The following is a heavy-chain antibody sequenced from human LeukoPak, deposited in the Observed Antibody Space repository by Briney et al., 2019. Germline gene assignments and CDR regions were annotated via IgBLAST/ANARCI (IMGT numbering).Heavy chain of an antibody. CDR1: GGTFSSYA. J-gene: IGHJ1*01. CDR2: IIPILGIA. V-gene: IGHV1-69*04. D-gene: IGHD1-26*01. CDR3: AIPVGGAEYFQH. Sequence: SVKASCRASGGTFSSYAISWVRQAPGQGLEWMGRIIPILGIANYAQKFQGRVTITADKSTSTAYMELSSLRSEDTAVYYCAIPVGGAEYFQHWGQGTLVTVSS.